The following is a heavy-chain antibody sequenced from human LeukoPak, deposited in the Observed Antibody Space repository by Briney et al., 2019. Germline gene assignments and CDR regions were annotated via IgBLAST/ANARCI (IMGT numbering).Heavy chain of an antibody. CDR3: ARYRPDSSGYIDY. V-gene: IGHV1-46*01. Sequence: GASVKVSCKASGYTFISYYMHWVRQAPGQGLEWMGIINPTGGRTTYAQKFQGRVTITADESTSTAYMELRSLRSDDTAVYYCARYRPDSSGYIDYWGQGTLVTVSS. CDR2: INPTGGRT. D-gene: IGHD3-22*01. CDR1: GYTFISYY. J-gene: IGHJ4*02.